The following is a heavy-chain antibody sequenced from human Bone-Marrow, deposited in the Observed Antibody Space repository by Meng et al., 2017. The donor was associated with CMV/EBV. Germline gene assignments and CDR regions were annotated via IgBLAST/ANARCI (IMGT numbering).Heavy chain of an antibody. CDR2: INSDGSST. CDR3: ARDGI. CDR1: GFTFSSYW. V-gene: IGHV3-74*01. Sequence: GESLKISCAASGFTFSSYWMSWVRQAPGKGLVWVSHINSDGSSTSYADSVKGRFTISRDNAKNTLYLQMNSLRAEDTAVYYCARDGIWGQGTMVTVSS. J-gene: IGHJ3*02.